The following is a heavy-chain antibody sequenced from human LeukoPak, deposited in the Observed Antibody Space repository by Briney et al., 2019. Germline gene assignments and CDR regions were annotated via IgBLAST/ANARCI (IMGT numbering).Heavy chain of an antibody. D-gene: IGHD3-16*01. V-gene: IGHV3-7*01. Sequence: GGSLRLSCATSGFTFNNYYMTWVRQAPGKGLEWVAHIMEDGSEKHYVDSVKGRFTISRDNAKNSLYLQMNSLRAEDTAVYYCARDGGSGADYWGQGTLVSVSS. J-gene: IGHJ4*02. CDR1: GFTFNNYY. CDR3: ARDGGSGADY. CDR2: IMEDGSEK.